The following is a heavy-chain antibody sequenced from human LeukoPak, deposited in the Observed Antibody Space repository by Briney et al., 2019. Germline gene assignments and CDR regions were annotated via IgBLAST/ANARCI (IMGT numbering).Heavy chain of an antibody. CDR1: GGSISSGSYY. CDR2: IYTSGST. Sequence: SQTLSLTCTVSGGSISSGSYYWSWIRQPAGKGLEWIGRIYTSGSTNYNPSLKSRVTISVDTSKNQFSLKLSSVTAADTAVYDCARAPVGATHWYFALWGRGTLVTVSS. V-gene: IGHV4-61*02. CDR3: ARAPVGATHWYFAL. J-gene: IGHJ2*01. D-gene: IGHD1-26*01.